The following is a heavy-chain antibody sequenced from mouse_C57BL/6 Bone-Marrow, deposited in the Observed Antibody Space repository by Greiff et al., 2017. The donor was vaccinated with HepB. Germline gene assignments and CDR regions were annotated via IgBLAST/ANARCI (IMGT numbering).Heavy chain of an antibody. J-gene: IGHJ3*01. D-gene: IGHD2-4*01. CDR3: ARDSLYYDYEGFAY. CDR2: ISYDGSN. V-gene: IGHV3-6*01. CDR1: GYSITSGYY. Sequence: EVQRVESGPGLVKPSQSLSLTCSVTGYSITSGYYWNWIRQFPGNKLEWMGYISYDGSNNYNPSLKNRISITRDTSKNQFFLKLNSVTTEDTATYYCARDSLYYDYEGFAYWGQGTLVTVSA.